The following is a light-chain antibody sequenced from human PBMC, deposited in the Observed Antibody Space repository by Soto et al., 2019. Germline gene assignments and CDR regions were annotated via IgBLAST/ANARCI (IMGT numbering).Light chain of an antibody. CDR3: QQYGSSIT. V-gene: IGKV3-20*01. CDR1: QSFSSY. CDR2: GAS. J-gene: IGKJ5*01. Sequence: IVMTQSPATLSVSPGERATLSCRASQSFSSYLAWYQQKPGQAPRLLIYGASNRATGIPDRFSGSGSGTDFTLTISRLEPEDFAVYYCQQYGSSITFGQGTRLEIK.